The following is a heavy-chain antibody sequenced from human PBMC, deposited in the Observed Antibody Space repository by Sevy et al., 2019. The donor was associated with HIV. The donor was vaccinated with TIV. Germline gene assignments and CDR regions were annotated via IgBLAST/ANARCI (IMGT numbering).Heavy chain of an antibody. CDR3: AVGQYQLLSPFDS. V-gene: IGHV3-49*04. CDR1: GLTFSDDA. Sequence: SLRLSCTASGLTFSDDAMSWVRQAPGKELEWLGLIRSNTFRGTTEYAASVKGRFTISRDDSKNIAYLQMNSLKTEDTAVYYCAVGQYQLLSPFDSWGQGTLVTVSS. J-gene: IGHJ4*02. CDR2: IRSNTFRGTT. D-gene: IGHD2-2*01.